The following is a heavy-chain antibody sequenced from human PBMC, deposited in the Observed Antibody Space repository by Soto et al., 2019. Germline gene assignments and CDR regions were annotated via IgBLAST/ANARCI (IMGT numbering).Heavy chain of an antibody. J-gene: IGHJ6*02. CDR1: GYSFTIYW. CDR2: IYPGDSDT. V-gene: IGHV5-51*01. D-gene: IGHD6-6*01. Sequence: GESLKISCKGSGYSFTIYWIGWVRQMPGKGLEWMGIIYPGDSDTRYSPSFQGQVTISADKSISTAYLQWSSLKASDTAMYYCASPSSSSFSYYYGMDVWGQGTTVTVSS. CDR3: ASPSSSSFSYYYGMDV.